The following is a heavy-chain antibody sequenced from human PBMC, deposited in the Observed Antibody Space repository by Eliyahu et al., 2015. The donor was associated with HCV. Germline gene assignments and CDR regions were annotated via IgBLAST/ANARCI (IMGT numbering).Heavy chain of an antibody. CDR1: XFTFSSYG. CDR2: IWYDGSNK. Sequence: QVQLVESGGGVVQPGRSLRLSCAASXFTFSSYGMHWVRQAPGKGLEWVAVIWYDGSNKYYADSVKGRFTISRDNSKNTLYLQMNSLRAEDTAVYYCARDRGIAAAGRGFDPWGQGTLVTVSS. V-gene: IGHV3-33*01. J-gene: IGHJ5*02. D-gene: IGHD6-13*01. CDR3: ARDRGIAAAGRGFDP.